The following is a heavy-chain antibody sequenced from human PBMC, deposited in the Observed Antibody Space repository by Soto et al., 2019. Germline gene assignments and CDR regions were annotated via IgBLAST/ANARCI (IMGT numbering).Heavy chain of an antibody. CDR1: GFTFSSYS. V-gene: IGHV3-21*01. Sequence: GGSLRLSCAASGFTFSSYSMNWVRQAPGKGLEWVSSISSSSSYIYCADSVKGRFTISRDNAKNSLYLQMNSLRAEDTAVYYCARDSYQDSSSDYYYYYGMDVWGQGTTVTVSS. CDR3: ARDSYQDSSSDYYYYYGMDV. D-gene: IGHD6-6*01. CDR2: ISSSSSYI. J-gene: IGHJ6*02.